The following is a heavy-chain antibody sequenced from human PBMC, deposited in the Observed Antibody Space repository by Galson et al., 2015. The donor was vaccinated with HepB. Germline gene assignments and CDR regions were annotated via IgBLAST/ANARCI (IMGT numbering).Heavy chain of an antibody. CDR3: ARNYYDSSAYSFSYFDY. D-gene: IGHD3-22*01. J-gene: IGHJ4*02. CDR2: IRGGGDT. Sequence: SLRLSCAASGFTVSANSMSWVRQAPGKGLEWVSFIRGGGDTDYEDADKGRFTITRDNSNNTVYLQMNSLRDEDTAVYYCARNYYDSSAYSFSYFDYWGQGTLVTVSS. CDR1: GFTVSANS. V-gene: IGHV3-53*01.